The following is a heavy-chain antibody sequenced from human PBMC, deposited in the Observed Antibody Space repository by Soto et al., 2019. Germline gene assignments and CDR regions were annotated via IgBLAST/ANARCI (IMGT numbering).Heavy chain of an antibody. J-gene: IGHJ4*02. V-gene: IGHV4-59*01. D-gene: IGHD4-17*01. CDR1: GGTISSYY. Sequence: PSETLSLTCTVSGGTISSYYWSWIRQPPGKGLEWIGYIYYSGSTNYNPSLKSRVTISVDTSKNQFSLKLSSVTAADTAVYYCARMLGDYGNFDYWGQGTLVTVSS. CDR2: IYYSGST. CDR3: ARMLGDYGNFDY.